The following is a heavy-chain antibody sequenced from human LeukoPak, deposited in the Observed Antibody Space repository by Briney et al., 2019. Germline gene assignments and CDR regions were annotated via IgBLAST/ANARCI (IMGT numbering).Heavy chain of an antibody. Sequence: PSETLSLTCTVSGVSISSYYWSWIRQPPGKGLEWIGYIYYSGSTNYNPSLKSRVTISVDTSKNQFSLKLSSVTAADTAVYYCARRGPSMVRGVLMYYFDYWGQGTLVTVSS. CDR3: ARRGPSMVRGVLMYYFDY. J-gene: IGHJ4*02. D-gene: IGHD3-10*01. V-gene: IGHV4-59*01. CDR1: GVSISSYY. CDR2: IYYSGST.